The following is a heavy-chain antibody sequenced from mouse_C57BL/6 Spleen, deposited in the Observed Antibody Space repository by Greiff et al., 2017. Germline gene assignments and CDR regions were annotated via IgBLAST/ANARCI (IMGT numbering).Heavy chain of an antibody. J-gene: IGHJ3*01. Sequence: EVKVEESGGGLVKPGGSLKLSCAASGFTFSSYAMSWVRQTPEKRLEWVATISDGGSYTYYPDNVKGRFTISRDNAKNNLYLQMSHLKSEDTAMYYWARGGLRRGFAYWGQGTLVTVSA. D-gene: IGHD2-4*01. V-gene: IGHV5-4*03. CDR3: ARGGLRRGFAY. CDR2: ISDGGSYT. CDR1: GFTFSSYA.